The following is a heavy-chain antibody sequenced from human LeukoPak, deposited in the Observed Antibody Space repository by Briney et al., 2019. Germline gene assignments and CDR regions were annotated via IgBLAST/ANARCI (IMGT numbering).Heavy chain of an antibody. Sequence: GGSLRLSCAASGFTFSSYGMHWVRQAPGKGLEWVAFVRYDGSNKYYSDSVKGRFTISRDNSKNTLYLQMNSLRAEDTAVYYCARGRSLRFLEWLLLGYWGHGTLVTVSS. D-gene: IGHD3-3*01. V-gene: IGHV3-30*02. J-gene: IGHJ4*01. CDR2: VRYDGSNK. CDR1: GFTFSSYG. CDR3: ARGRSLRFLEWLLLGY.